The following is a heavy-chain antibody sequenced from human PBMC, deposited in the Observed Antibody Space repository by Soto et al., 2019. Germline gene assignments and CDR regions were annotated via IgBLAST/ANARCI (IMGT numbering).Heavy chain of an antibody. Sequence: GGSLRLSCVVSGFTFNNYWMSWVRQAPGKGLEWVAVIKQDGSEKYYVDSVKGRFTISRDNPKNSLYLQMDSLRAEDTAVYYCARALVAAEYYFDYWGRGTLVTVSS. CDR1: GFTFNNYW. CDR2: IKQDGSEK. CDR3: ARALVAAEYYFDY. V-gene: IGHV3-7*05. J-gene: IGHJ4*02. D-gene: IGHD2-2*01.